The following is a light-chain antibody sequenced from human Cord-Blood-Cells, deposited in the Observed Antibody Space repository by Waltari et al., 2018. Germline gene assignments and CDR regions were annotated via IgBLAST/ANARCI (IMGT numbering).Light chain of an antibody. Sequence: SSELTQDPAVSVALGQTVRITCQGDSLRSYDASWYQRKPGQAPVLVLYGTNTRPAGLPDRFSGSSSGNTASLTITGAAAEDEADYYCNSRDSSGNHHVVFGGGTKLTVL. CDR2: GTN. J-gene: IGLJ2*01. CDR3: NSRDSSGNHHVV. CDR1: SLRSYD. V-gene: IGLV3-19*01.